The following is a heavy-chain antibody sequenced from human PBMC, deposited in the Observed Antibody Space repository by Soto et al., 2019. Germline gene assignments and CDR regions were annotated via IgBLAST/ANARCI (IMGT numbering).Heavy chain of an antibody. CDR2: TYYKSNWYN. D-gene: IGHD3-22*01. V-gene: IGHV6-1*01. J-gene: IGHJ6*01. CDR1: WDSVSSNSAA. Sequence: PSQTFSLTCVISWDSVSSNSAAWNWIRQSPARGLEWLGRTYYKSNWYNDYAVSVQSRITINPDTSKNQVSLQLNSVTPDDSAVYYCARDNLINVYYAGPGTDLDVWGQGTTVTVSS. CDR3: ARDNLINVYYAGPGTDLDV.